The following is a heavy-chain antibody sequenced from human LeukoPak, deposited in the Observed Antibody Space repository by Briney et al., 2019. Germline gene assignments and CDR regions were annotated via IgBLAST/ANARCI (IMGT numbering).Heavy chain of an antibody. J-gene: IGHJ4*02. D-gene: IGHD3-22*01. CDR2: IYYSGST. CDR1: GGSISSYY. CDR3: ARERVYYDSSGYYSYFDY. V-gene: IGHV4-59*01. Sequence: SETLSLTCTVSGGSISSYYWSWIRQPPGKGLEWIGYIYYSGSTNYNPSLKSRVTISVDTSKNQFSQKLSSVTAADTAVYYCARERVYYDSSGYYSYFDYWGQGTLVTVSS.